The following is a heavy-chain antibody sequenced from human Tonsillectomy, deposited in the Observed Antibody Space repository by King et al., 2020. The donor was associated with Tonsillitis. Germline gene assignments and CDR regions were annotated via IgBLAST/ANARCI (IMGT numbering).Heavy chain of an antibody. CDR2: INAYNGIT. J-gene: IGHJ4*02. Sequence: QLVQSGAEVKKPGASVKVSCKASGYTFTSYGISWVRQAPGQGLEWMGWINAYNGITNYARKLQGRVTMTTDTSTRTAYMELSSLRSDDTAVYYCARSDYYGSRTYYYFDYWGQGTLVTVSS. D-gene: IGHD3-10*01. CDR1: GYTFTSYG. CDR3: ARSDYYGSRTYYYFDY. V-gene: IGHV1-18*01.